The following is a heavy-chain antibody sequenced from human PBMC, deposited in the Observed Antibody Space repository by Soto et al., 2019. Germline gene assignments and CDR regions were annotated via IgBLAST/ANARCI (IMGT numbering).Heavy chain of an antibody. CDR1: GASITSTTYF. V-gene: IGHV4-39*01. CDR3: AKNLPRTGRFDY. Sequence: SETLSLTCILSGASITSTTYFLAWFRQPPGRGLEWVGSIYYSGETHYNPSLKNRVTISVERSKNQFSLQMPSVTAADTAVYYCAKNLPRTGRFDYWGQGTLVTVS. CDR2: IYYSGET. J-gene: IGHJ4*02.